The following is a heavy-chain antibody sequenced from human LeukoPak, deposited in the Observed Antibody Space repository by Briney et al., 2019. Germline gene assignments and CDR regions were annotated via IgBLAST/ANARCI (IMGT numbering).Heavy chain of an antibody. CDR2: ISSSGSTI. J-gene: IGHJ4*02. D-gene: IGHD3-22*01. V-gene: IGHV3-48*03. Sequence: GGSLRLSCAASGFTFSSYEMNWVRQAPGKGLEWVSYISSSGSTIYYADSVKGRFTISRDNAKNSLYLQMNSLRAEDTAVYYCARDQKITYYYDSSGSSFFDYWGQGTLVTVSS. CDR1: GFTFSSYE. CDR3: ARDQKITYYYDSSGSSFFDY.